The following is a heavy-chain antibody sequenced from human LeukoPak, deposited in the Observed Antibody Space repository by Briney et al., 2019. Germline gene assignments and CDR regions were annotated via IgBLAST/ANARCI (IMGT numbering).Heavy chain of an antibody. CDR3: AKLGDGELLLPDFDY. CDR2: IKQDGSEK. CDR1: GFTFSSYW. Sequence: GGSLRLSCAASGFTFSSYWMSWVRQAPGKGPEWVANIKQDGSEKYYADSVKGRFTISRDNSKNTLYLQMNSLRAEDTAVYYCAKLGDGELLLPDFDYWGQGTLVTVSS. D-gene: IGHD3-10*01. J-gene: IGHJ4*02. V-gene: IGHV3-7*01.